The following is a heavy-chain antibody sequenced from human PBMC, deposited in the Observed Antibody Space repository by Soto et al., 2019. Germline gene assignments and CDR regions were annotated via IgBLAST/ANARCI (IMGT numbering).Heavy chain of an antibody. J-gene: IGHJ4*02. Sequence: GGSLRLSCAASGFTFSSYWMHWVRQVPGKGLVWVSHIDSDGNSTTYADSVKGRFTISRDNAKNTVYLQMNSLRADDTAVYYCVRDDVGVVIAYWGLGTRVTVSS. CDR1: GFTFSSYW. CDR3: VRDDVGVVIAY. V-gene: IGHV3-74*03. D-gene: IGHD2-21*01. CDR2: IDSDGNST.